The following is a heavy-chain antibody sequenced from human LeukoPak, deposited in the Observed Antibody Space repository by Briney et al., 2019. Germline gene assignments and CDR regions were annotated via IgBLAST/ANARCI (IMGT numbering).Heavy chain of an antibody. D-gene: IGHD4-17*01. CDR2: ISSSSSYI. J-gene: IGHJ3*02. CDR1: GFTFSSYS. V-gene: IGHV3-21*01. Sequence: GGSLRLSCAASGFTFSSYSMNWVRQAPGKGLEWVSSISSSSSYIYYADSVKGRFTISRDNAKNSLYLQMNCLRAEDTAVYYCARDMPDGDYAFDIWGQGTMVTVSS. CDR3: ARDMPDGDYAFDI.